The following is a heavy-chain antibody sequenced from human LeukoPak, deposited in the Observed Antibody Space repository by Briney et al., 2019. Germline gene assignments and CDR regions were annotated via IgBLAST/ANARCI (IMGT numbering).Heavy chain of an antibody. J-gene: IGHJ4*02. Sequence: PSETLSLTCTVSGGSSSSGDYYWSWIRQRPGKGLEWIGYIYYSGSTYYNPSLKSRVTISVDTSKNQFSLKLSSVTAADTSVYYCAREAAGGDWNHRPITYWGQGTLVTVSS. CDR1: GGSSSSGDYY. D-gene: IGHD1-1*01. CDR2: IYYSGST. V-gene: IGHV4-30-4*01. CDR3: AREAAGGDWNHRPITY.